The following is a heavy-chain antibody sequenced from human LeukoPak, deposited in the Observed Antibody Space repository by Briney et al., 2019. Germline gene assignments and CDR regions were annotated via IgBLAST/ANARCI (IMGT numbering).Heavy chain of an antibody. CDR2: ISAYNGNT. CDR3: AREKTYYDYVWVPEDY. V-gene: IGHV1-18*01. D-gene: IGHD3-16*01. CDR1: GYTFTNYA. J-gene: IGHJ4*02. Sequence: AASVKVSCKASGYTFTNYAMHWVRQAPGQGLEWMGWISAYNGNTNYAQKLQGRVTMTTDTSTNTAYMELRSLRSDDTAVYYCAREKTYYDYVWVPEDYWGQGTLVTVSS.